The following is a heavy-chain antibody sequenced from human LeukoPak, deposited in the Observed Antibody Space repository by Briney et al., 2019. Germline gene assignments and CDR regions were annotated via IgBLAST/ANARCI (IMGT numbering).Heavy chain of an antibody. V-gene: IGHV3-48*03. CDR2: ISSSGRTI. Sequence: GGSLRLSCAASGFTFSSCEINWVRQAPGKGLEWVSYISSSGRTIYYADSVKGRFTISRDNAKNSLSLQLNSLRAEDTAVYYCAKDRITFGGVIVIPVDYYYYGMDVWGQGTTVTVSS. CDR1: GFTFSSCE. J-gene: IGHJ6*02. CDR3: AKDRITFGGVIVIPVDYYYYGMDV. D-gene: IGHD3-16*02.